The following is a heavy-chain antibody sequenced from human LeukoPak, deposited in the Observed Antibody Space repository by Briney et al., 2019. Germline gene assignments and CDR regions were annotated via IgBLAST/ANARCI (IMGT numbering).Heavy chain of an antibody. CDR2: IWYDGSNK. Sequence: KPGGSLRLSCAASGFTFSSYGMHWVRQAPGKGLERVAVIWYDGSNKYYADSVKGRFTISRDNSKNTLYLQMNSLRAEDTAVYYCASSGDPYYFDYWGQGTLVTVSS. V-gene: IGHV3-33*01. CDR3: ASSGDPYYFDY. CDR1: GFTFSSYG. D-gene: IGHD4-17*01. J-gene: IGHJ4*02.